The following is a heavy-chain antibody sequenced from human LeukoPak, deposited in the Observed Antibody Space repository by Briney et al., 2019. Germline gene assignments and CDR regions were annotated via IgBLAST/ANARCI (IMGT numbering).Heavy chain of an antibody. J-gene: IGHJ4*02. D-gene: IGHD3-10*01. CDR1: GGSISSGDYY. V-gene: IGHV4-30-4*01. Sequence: PSETLSLTCTVSGGSISSGDYYWSWIRQPPGKGLEWIGYIYYSGSTYYNPSLKNRVTISVDTSKNQFSLKLSSVTAADTAVYYCAREGTMVRGVLDYWGQGTLVTVSS. CDR3: AREGTMVRGVLDY. CDR2: IYYSGST.